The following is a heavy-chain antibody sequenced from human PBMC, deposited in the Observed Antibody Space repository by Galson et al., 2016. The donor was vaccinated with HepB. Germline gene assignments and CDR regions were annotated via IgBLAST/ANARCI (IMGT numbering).Heavy chain of an antibody. CDR2: ICSSSSTI. CDR3: ARDFFDIVVVPAAMAGGDNWFDP. J-gene: IGHJ5*02. D-gene: IGHD2-2*01. V-gene: IGHV3-48*02. Sequence: SLRLSCAASGFTFSSYSMNWVRQAPGKGLEWVSYICSSSSTIYYADSVKGRFTISRDNAKNSLYLQMNRLRDEDTAVYYCARDFFDIVVVPAAMAGGDNWFDPWGQGTLVTVSS. CDR1: GFTFSSYS.